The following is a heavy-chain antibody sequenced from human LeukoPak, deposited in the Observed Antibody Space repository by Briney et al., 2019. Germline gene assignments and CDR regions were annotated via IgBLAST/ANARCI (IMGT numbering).Heavy chain of an antibody. CDR1: GGSFSGYY. V-gene: IGHV4-34*01. Sequence: PSETLSLTCAVYGGSFSGYYWSWIRQPPGKGLEWIGEINHSGSTNYNPSLKSRVTISVDTSKNQFSLKLSSVTAADTAVYYCARTTGYSSSWYFDYWGQGTLVTVSS. J-gene: IGHJ4*02. CDR3: ARTTGYSSSWYFDY. CDR2: INHSGST. D-gene: IGHD6-13*01.